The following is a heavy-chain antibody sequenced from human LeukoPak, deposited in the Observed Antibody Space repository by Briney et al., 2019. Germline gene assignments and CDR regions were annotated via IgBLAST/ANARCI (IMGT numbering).Heavy chain of an antibody. V-gene: IGHV4-34*01. CDR3: ARRVMVYAKYYFDY. CDR2: INHSGRT. J-gene: IGHJ4*02. Sequence: KLSETLSLTCAFYGGPFSVYYCSWIRQPPAKGLEWSGEINHSGRTNYNPSLNSRVTISVDTSKTQFSLNLSSVTAADTAVNYCARRVMVYAKYYFDYWGQGTLVTVSS. D-gene: IGHD2-8*01. CDR1: GGPFSVYY.